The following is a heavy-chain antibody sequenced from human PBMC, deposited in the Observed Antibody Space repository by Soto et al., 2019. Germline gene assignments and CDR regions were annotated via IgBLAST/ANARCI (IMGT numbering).Heavy chain of an antibody. J-gene: IGHJ6*02. Sequence: PWDXVKVSCERSGYSFTTYWISGVRQMPWKGLEWMGRIEPSDSDSKYSPSFQGHVTISVDKSISTAYLQWRSLKASDSAMYYCASQSIYCSGGNCYGLYVWGQGTTVTVSS. V-gene: IGHV5-10-1*01. CDR2: IEPSDSDS. D-gene: IGHD2-15*01. CDR1: GYSFTTYW. CDR3: ASQSIYCSGGNCYGLYV.